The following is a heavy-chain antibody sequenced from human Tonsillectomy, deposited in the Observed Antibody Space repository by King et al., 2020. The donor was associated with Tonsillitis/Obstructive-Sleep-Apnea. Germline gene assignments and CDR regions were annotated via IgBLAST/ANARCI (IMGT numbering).Heavy chain of an antibody. V-gene: IGHV3-20*04. CDR1: GFSFDDYG. CDR3: ARDLCPVRGIPYDAVDV. D-gene: IGHD3-10*01. CDR2: INWSGGII. Sequence: VQLVESGGGVVRPGGSRRLTCATSGFSFDDYGLSWVRQAPGKGLEWVSGINWSGGIIGYADSVKGRFTISRDNAKNSLSLQMNSLRAVATALYYCARDLCPVRGIPYDAVDVWGQGKTVTVSS. J-gene: IGHJ3*01.